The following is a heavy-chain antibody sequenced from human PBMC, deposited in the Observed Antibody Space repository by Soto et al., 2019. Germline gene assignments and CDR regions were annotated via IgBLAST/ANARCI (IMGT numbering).Heavy chain of an antibody. D-gene: IGHD2-2*03. CDR1: GGTFNNHP. CDR3: AFGYCSSSSCSFNSYGMDV. J-gene: IGHJ6*02. V-gene: IGHV1-69*01. CDR2: ILPIFRTP. Sequence: QVQLVQSGAEVKKPGSSVKVSCKASGGTFNNHPITWVRQAPGQGLEWMGGILPIFRTPNYAQKFQGRVTITADEGTNTAYMELSSLTSEDTAMYYGAFGYCSSSSCSFNSYGMDVWGQGTTVTVS.